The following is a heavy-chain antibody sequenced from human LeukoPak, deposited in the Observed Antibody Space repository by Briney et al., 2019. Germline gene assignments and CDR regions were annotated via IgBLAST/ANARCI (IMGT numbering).Heavy chain of an antibody. CDR3: ARRGVVATPDANF. D-gene: IGHD5-12*01. V-gene: IGHV4-39*01. CDR1: GGSTSSSDYY. Sequence: SETLSLTCTVSGGSTSSSDYYWGWIRQPPDEGLEWIASIRYSGNTYHNPSLKSRVTISVDTSKNQFSLKVNSVTAADTAVYYCARRGVVATPDANFWGQGTLVTVSS. J-gene: IGHJ4*02. CDR2: IRYSGNT.